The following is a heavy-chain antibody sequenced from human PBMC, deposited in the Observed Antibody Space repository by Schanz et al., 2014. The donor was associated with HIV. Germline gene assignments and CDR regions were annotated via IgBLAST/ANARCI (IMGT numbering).Heavy chain of an antibody. CDR1: GFTFRSYG. Sequence: QVQLVESGGGVVQPGRSLRLSCVASGFTFRSYGMHWVRQAPGKGLEWVAVIWYDGRNKHYADSVKGRFTISRDNSKNTLYLQMNSLRAEDTAVYYCAKDGSWEAFDAFDIWGQGTMVTVSS. CDR3: AKDGSWEAFDAFDI. D-gene: IGHD1-26*01. CDR2: IWYDGRNK. V-gene: IGHV3-33*06. J-gene: IGHJ3*02.